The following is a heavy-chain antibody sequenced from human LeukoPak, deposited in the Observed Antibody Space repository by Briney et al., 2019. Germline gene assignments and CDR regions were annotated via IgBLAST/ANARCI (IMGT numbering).Heavy chain of an antibody. J-gene: IGHJ4*02. V-gene: IGHV5-51*01. CDR3: ARGRVGYCRGGDCYSGLEY. CDR2: IYPGASGT. D-gene: IGHD2-15*01. CDR1: GYSFTTYW. Sequence: SLMISFKGSGYSFTTYWIAWVRHLSGQGLEWMGIIYPGASGTKYTPSLQGQVTTSDAKSISTAYLQWRSRKASDTAMYYCARGRVGYCRGGDCYSGLEYWGQGTLVTVSS.